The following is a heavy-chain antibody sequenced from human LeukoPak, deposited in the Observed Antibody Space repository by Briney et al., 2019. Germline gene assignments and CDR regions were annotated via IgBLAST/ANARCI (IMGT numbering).Heavy chain of an antibody. J-gene: IGHJ4*02. CDR3: ASAPGYSSGSRGAFDY. CDR2: INHSGST. V-gene: IGHV4-34*01. CDR1: GGSFSGYY. Sequence: SETLSLTCAVYGGSFSGYYWSWIRQPPGKGLEWIGEINHSGSTNYNPSLKSRVTISVDTSKNQFSLKLSSVTAADTAVYYCASAPGYSSGSRGAFDYWGQGTLVTVSS. D-gene: IGHD6-25*01.